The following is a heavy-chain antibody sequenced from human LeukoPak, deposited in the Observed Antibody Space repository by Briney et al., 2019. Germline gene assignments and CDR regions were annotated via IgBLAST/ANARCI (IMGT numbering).Heavy chain of an antibody. D-gene: IGHD2-2*01. V-gene: IGHV1-69*13. J-gene: IGHJ4*02. CDR3: AREDCSSTSCSLFDY. Sequence: SVKVSCKASGGTFSSYAISWVRQAPGQGLEWMGGIIPIFGTANYAQKFQGRVTITADESTSTAYMELSSLRSEDTAVYYCAREDCSSTSCSLFDYWGQGTLVTVSS. CDR1: GGTFSSYA. CDR2: IIPIFGTA.